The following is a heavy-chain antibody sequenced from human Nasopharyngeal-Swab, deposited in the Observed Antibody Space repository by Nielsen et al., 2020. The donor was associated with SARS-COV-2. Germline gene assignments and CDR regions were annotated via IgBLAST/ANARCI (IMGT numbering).Heavy chain of an antibody. CDR3: ARGHRGYSGYDYYYYYMDV. CDR2: MNPNSGNT. J-gene: IGHJ6*03. V-gene: IGHV1-8*01. D-gene: IGHD5-12*01. Sequence: ARQAPGQGVGGLGWMNPNSGNTGYAQKFQGRVTMTRNTSISTAYMELSSLRSEDTAVYYCARGHRGYSGYDYYYYYMDVWGKGTTVTVSS.